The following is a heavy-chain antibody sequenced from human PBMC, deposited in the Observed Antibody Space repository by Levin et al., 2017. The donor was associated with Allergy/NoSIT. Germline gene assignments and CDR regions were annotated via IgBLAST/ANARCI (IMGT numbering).Heavy chain of an antibody. D-gene: IGHD3-22*01. CDR2: IGPDNSDT. J-gene: IGHJ4*02. Sequence: GGSLRLSCKASGYTFINYWIGWVRQMPGKGPEWMGIIGPDNSDTRYSPSFEGQVTISVDKSISTAYLQWRSLKASDTAMYYCVRLESSAYYYLFYWGLGTLVTVSS. V-gene: IGHV5-51*01. CDR1: GYTFINYW. CDR3: VRLESSAYYYLFY.